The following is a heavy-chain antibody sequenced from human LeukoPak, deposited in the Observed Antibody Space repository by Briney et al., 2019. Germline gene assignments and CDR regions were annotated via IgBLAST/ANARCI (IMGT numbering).Heavy chain of an antibody. Sequence: SETLSLTCTVSGGSVNSGRHYWSWIRQPPGKGLEWIGYIFYSGSTKYNPSLKSRVTISVDTSKNQFSLKLSSVTSADTAVYYCARDSVQWRDFDYWGQGILVSVSS. CDR3: ARDSVQWRDFDY. V-gene: IGHV4-61*01. D-gene: IGHD5/OR15-5a*01. CDR2: IFYSGST. J-gene: IGHJ4*02. CDR1: GGSVNSGRHY.